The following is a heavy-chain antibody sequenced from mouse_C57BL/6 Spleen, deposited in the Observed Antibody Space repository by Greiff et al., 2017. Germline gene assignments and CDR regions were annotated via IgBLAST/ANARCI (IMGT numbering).Heavy chain of an antibody. J-gene: IGHJ3*01. CDR3: ARRYYGYDEFAY. CDR2: TYPGSGST. CDR1: GYTFTSYW. V-gene: IGHV1-55*01. Sequence: QVQLKESGAELVKPGASVKMSCKASGYTFTSYWITWVKQRPGQGLEWIGDTYPGSGSTNYNEKFKSKATLTVDTSSSTAYMQLSSLTSEDSAVYYCARRYYGYDEFAYWGQGTLVTVSA. D-gene: IGHD2-2*01.